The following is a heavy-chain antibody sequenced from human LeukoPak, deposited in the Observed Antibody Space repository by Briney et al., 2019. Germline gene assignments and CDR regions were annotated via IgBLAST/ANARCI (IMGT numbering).Heavy chain of an antibody. Sequence: PGGSLRLSCAASGFTFSSYAMSWVRQAPGKGLEWGSAISGSGGSTYYADSVKGRFTISRDNSKNTLYLQMNRLRAEDTAVYYCAKDNDYGGNPGYNWFDPWGQGTLVTVSS. CDR2: ISGSGGST. D-gene: IGHD4-23*01. V-gene: IGHV3-23*01. CDR3: AKDNDYGGNPGYNWFDP. CDR1: GFTFSSYA. J-gene: IGHJ5*02.